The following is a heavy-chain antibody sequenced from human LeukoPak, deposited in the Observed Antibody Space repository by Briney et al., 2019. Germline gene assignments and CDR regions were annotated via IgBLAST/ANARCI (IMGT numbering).Heavy chain of an antibody. V-gene: IGHV3-21*01. Sequence: PGGSLRLSCAASGFTFSSYSMNWVRQAPGKGLEWVSSISSSSSYIYYADSVKGRFTISRDNAKSSLYLQMNSLRAEDTAVYYCARLAAAGTSGYWGQGTLVTVSS. J-gene: IGHJ4*02. CDR1: GFTFSSYS. D-gene: IGHD6-13*01. CDR2: ISSSSSYI. CDR3: ARLAAAGTSGY.